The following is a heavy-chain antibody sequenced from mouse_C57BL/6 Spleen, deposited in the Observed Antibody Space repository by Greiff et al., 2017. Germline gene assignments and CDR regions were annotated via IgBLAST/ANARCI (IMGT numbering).Heavy chain of an antibody. CDR3: SRQSDGDSPFAY. V-gene: IGHV1-52*01. D-gene: IGHD2-13*01. CDR2: IDPSDSET. CDR1: GYTFTSYW. Sequence: QVQLQQPGAELVRPGSSVKLSCKASGYTFTSYWMHWVKQRPKQGLEWIGNIDPSDSETHYNQNFKDKATLTVDKSSSTAYMQISSLTSEDSAVCYVSRQSDGDSPFAYWGQGTLVTASA. J-gene: IGHJ3*01.